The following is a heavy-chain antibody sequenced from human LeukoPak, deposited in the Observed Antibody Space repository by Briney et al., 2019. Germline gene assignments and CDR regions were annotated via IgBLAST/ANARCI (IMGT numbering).Heavy chain of an antibody. V-gene: IGHV6-1*01. J-gene: IGHJ4*02. CDR2: TYYRSKWYN. CDR1: GDSVSSNSAA. D-gene: IGHD3-9*01. Sequence: SQTLSLTCAISGDSVSSNSAAWNWIRQSPSRGPEWLGRTYYRSKWYNDYAVSVKSRITINPDTSKNQFSLQLNSVTPEDTAVYYCAREALRYFDWLASTYYFDYWGQGTLVTVSS. CDR3: AREALRYFDWLASTYYFDY.